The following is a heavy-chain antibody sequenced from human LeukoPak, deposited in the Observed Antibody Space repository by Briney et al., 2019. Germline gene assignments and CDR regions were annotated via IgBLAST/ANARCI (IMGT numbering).Heavy chain of an antibody. D-gene: IGHD3-22*01. J-gene: IGHJ4*02. Sequence: SGGSLRLSCAASGFTFSSYSMNWVRQAPGKVLEWVSSISSSSSYIYYADSVKGRFTISRDNAKNSLYLQMNSLRAEDTAVYYCAREYYYDSSGQAPLDYWGQGTLVTVSS. CDR1: GFTFSSYS. CDR3: AREYYYDSSGQAPLDY. CDR2: ISSSSSYI. V-gene: IGHV3-21*01.